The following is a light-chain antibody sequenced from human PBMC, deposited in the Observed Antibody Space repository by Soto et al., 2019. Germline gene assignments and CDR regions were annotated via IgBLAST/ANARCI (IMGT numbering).Light chain of an antibody. CDR1: ALPKKY. V-gene: IGLV3-25*03. Sequence: SYELTQSPSVSVSPGQTARITCSGDALPKKYVYWYQLRPGQAPLLIVYKDNERPSGIPERFSGSSSGPTATLTISGVQAEDEADYYCQSIDGTCSLYVFGGGTKLTVL. CDR2: KDN. CDR3: QSIDGTCSLYV. J-gene: IGLJ1*01.